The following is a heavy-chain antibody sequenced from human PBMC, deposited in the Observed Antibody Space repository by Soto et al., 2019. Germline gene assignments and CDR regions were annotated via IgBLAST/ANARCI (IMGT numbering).Heavy chain of an antibody. J-gene: IGHJ6*02. CDR1: GFSFENYG. CDR3: ANLWGDGYNLGQDYNGMDV. D-gene: IGHD5-12*01. Sequence: QVQMVVSGGGVVQPGRSLRLSCAASGFSFENYGMHWVRQAPGRGLEWVAIIWYDGSLQYYAAAVKGRFTISRDNSKNTLYLEMNSLRAEDTAVYYCANLWGDGYNLGQDYNGMDVWGQGTTVIVSS. CDR2: IWYDGSLQ. V-gene: IGHV3-33*06.